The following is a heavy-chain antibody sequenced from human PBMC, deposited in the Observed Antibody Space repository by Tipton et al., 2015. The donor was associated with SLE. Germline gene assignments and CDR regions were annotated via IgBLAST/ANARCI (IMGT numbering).Heavy chain of an antibody. Sequence: TLSLTCIVSGDSISSSSYYWGWIRQPPGKGLEWIGTVYYTGNTFYNPSLKSRVTISVDTSKNLFSLKLTSVTAADTAVYYCARSGGPYGADAFDIWGQGTMVTVSS. V-gene: IGHV4-39*02. CDR3: ARSGGPYGADAFDI. CDR2: VYYTGNT. CDR1: GDSISSSSYY. J-gene: IGHJ3*02. D-gene: IGHD3-16*01.